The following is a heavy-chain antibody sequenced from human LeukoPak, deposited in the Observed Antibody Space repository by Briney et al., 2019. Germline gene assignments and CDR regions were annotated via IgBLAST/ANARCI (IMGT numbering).Heavy chain of an antibody. CDR2: IRYDGSNE. CDR1: GFTFSSYG. CDR3: AKAADIQRVPDAHPPLFDY. Sequence: GGSLRLSCAASGFTFSSYGMHWVRQAPGKGLEWVAFIRYDGSNEYYADSVKGRFTISRDNSKNTLYLQLNSLRAEDTAVYYCAKAADIQRVPDAHPPLFDYWGQGTLVTVSS. V-gene: IGHV3-30*02. D-gene: IGHD2-15*01. J-gene: IGHJ4*02.